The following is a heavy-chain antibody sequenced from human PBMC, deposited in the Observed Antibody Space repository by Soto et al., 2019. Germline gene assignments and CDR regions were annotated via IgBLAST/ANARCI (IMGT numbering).Heavy chain of an antibody. CDR2: IDPSDSYT. J-gene: IGHJ6*02. V-gene: IGHV5-10-1*01. Sequence: VESLKICSKGSGYSFTSYWISWVRQMPGKGLEWMGRIDPSDSYTNYSPSFQGHVTISADKSISTAYLQWSSLKASDTAMYYCARHYYGSAIEDKNGMDVWGQGTTVTVSS. CDR1: GYSFTSYW. CDR3: ARHYYGSAIEDKNGMDV. D-gene: IGHD3-10*01.